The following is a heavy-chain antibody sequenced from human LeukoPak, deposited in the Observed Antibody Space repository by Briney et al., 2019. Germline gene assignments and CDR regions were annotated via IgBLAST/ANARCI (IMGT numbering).Heavy chain of an antibody. J-gene: IGHJ4*02. CDR2: ILHSGST. Sequence: SETLSLTCAVPGGSISSTNWWCWVRQPPGKGLEWIGEILHSGSTNYNPSLKSRVSISVDRSKTQFSLNLTSVTSADRAVYDCAAIKITLLRGVVTHFDYWGQGTLVTVSS. D-gene: IGHD3-10*01. CDR3: AAIKITLLRGVVTHFDY. V-gene: IGHV4-4*02. CDR1: GGSISSTNW.